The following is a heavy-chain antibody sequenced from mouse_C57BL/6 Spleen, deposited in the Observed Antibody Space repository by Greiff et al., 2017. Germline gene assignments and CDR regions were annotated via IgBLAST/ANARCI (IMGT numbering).Heavy chain of an antibody. Sequence: EVKLVESEGGLVQPGSSMKLSCTASGFTFSDYYMAWVRQVPEKGLEWVADINYDGSSTYYLDSLKSRFIISRDNAKNILYLQMSSLKSEDTATYYCARLWLRRGFDYWGQGTTLTVSS. CDR1: GFTFSDYY. CDR3: ARLWLRRGFDY. CDR2: INYDGSST. D-gene: IGHD2-2*01. J-gene: IGHJ2*01. V-gene: IGHV5-16*01.